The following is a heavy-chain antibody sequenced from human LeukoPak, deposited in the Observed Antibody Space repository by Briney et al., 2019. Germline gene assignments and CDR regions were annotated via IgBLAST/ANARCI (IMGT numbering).Heavy chain of an antibody. CDR2: IYYSGST. CDR3: ARETTLTGYSSGLGFNY. J-gene: IGHJ4*02. Sequence: SETLSLTCTVSGGSISSYYWSWIRQPPGQGLEWIGYIYYSGSTNYNPSLKSRVTISVDTSKNQFSLKLTSVTAADTAVYYCARETTLTGYSSGLGFNYWGQGTLVTVSS. D-gene: IGHD6-19*01. V-gene: IGHV4-59*01. CDR1: GGSISSYY.